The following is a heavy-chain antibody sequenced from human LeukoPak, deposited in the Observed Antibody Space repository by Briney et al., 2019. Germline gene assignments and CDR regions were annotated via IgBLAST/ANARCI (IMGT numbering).Heavy chain of an antibody. J-gene: IGHJ5*02. CDR2: IYYSGST. D-gene: IGHD5-12*01. CDR3: ARLNSGYEHWFDP. Sequence: PSETLSLTCTVSGGSISNYYWSWIRQPPGKGLEWIGYIYYSGSTSYNPSLKSRVTISVDTSKNQFSLKLSSVTAADTAVYYCARLNSGYEHWFDPWGQGTRVTVSS. CDR1: GGSISNYY. V-gene: IGHV4-59*08.